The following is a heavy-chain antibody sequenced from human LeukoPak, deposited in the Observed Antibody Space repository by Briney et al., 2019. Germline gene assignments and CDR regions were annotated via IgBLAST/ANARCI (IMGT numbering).Heavy chain of an antibody. V-gene: IGHV1-69*01. CDR1: GGTFSSYA. J-gene: IGHJ4*02. D-gene: IGHD4-17*01. CDR3: AREMTTVSPSFDY. Sequence: GASVKVSCKASGGTFSSYAISWVRQAPGQGLEWMGGIIPIFGTANYAQKFQGRVTITADESTSTAYMELSSLRSEDTAVYYCAREMTTVSPSFDYWGQGTLVTVSS. CDR2: IIPIFGTA.